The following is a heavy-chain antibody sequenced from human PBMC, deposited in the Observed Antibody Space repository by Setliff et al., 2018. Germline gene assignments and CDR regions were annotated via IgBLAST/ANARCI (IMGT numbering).Heavy chain of an antibody. CDR2: MNPNSGNT. J-gene: IGHJ2*01. CDR1: ADTFTGYY. D-gene: IGHD2-15*01. V-gene: IGHV1-8*01. Sequence: VASVKVSCKASADTFTGYYVHWVRQAPGQGLEWMGWMNPNSGNTGYAQKFQGRVTMTRNTSINTAYMELSSLRSQDTAVYYCARGRGGNPNWYFDLWGRGALVTVSS. CDR3: ARGRGGNPNWYFDL.